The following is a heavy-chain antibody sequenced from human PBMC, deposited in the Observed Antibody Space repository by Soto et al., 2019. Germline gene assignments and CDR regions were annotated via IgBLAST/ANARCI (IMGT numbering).Heavy chain of an antibody. CDR2: ITTAADT. D-gene: IGHD2-8*01. J-gene: IGHJ3*02. Sequence: EVQLVESGGGLVQPGGSLRLSCVASGFTFSSHDMHWVRQATGKGLEWVSAITTAADTYYPGSVKGRFTISRKNAKNSLYLQMTSRRAEDTAVYYCARVQYDAYDIWGQGTMVTVSS. CDR3: ARVQYDAYDI. CDR1: GFTFSSHD. V-gene: IGHV3-13*01.